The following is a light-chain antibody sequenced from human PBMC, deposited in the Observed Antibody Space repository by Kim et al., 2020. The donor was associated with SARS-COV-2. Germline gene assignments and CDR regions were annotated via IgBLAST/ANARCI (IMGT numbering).Light chain of an antibody. CDR2: NNN. Sequence: GQKVPISCSAHYSTIGTNFVNSYQQISGSAPKLLIYNNNERPAGLPDRFSGSKSATSASLVISGLQSEDEAHYYCATWDDDLNGWVFGGGTKVTVL. V-gene: IGLV1-44*01. CDR1: YSTIGTNF. CDR3: ATWDDDLNGWV. J-gene: IGLJ3*02.